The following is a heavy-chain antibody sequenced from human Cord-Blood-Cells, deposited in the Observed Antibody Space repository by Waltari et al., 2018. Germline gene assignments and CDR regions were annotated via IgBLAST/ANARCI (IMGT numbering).Heavy chain of an antibody. D-gene: IGHD4-4*01. CDR1: GGSISSSRSY. J-gene: IGHJ4*02. V-gene: IGHV4-39*01. CDR2: IYYSGST. Sequence: QLQLQESGPGLVKPSETLSLTCTVSGGSISSSRSYWGWIRQPPGKGLECIGSIYYSGSTYYNPSLKSRVTISVDTSKNQFSLKLSSVTAADTAVYYCATVLDYSNYFDYWGQGTLVTVSS. CDR3: ATVLDYSNYFDY.